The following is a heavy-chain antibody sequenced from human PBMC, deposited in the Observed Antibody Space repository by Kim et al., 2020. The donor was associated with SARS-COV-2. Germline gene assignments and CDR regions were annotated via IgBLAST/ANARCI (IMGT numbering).Heavy chain of an antibody. CDR1: GGSISSYY. J-gene: IGHJ6*02. V-gene: IGHV4-59*13. CDR2: IYYSGST. D-gene: IGHD3-22*01. Sequence: SETLSLTCTVSGGSISSYYWSWIRQPPGKGLEWIGYIYYSGSTNYNPSLKSRVTISVDTSKNQFSLKLGSVTAADTAVYYCARGHHGYYYDSSGYLGYYYYGMDVWGQGTTVTVSS. CDR3: ARGHHGYYYDSSGYLGYYYYGMDV.